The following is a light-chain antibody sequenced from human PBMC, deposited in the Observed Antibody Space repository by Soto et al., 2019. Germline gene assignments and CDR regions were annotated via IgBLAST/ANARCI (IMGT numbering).Light chain of an antibody. CDR2: GAS. CDR1: QSVRSN. J-gene: IGKJ1*01. CDR3: QQYNNRPPWT. Sequence: EIVMTQSPATLSVSPGERATLSCRASQSVRSNLAWYQQKPGQAPRLLIYGASTRATGIPARFSGSGSGTEFKLTISSLQSEDFAVYYCQQYNNRPPWTFGQGTKVEIK. V-gene: IGKV3-15*01.